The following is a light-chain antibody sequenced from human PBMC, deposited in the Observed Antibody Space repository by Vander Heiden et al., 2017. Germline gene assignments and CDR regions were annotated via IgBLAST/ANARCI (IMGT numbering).Light chain of an antibody. CDR2: AAS. CDR1: QSISSY. V-gene: IGKV1-39*01. Sequence: DIQMTQSPSSLSASVGDRVTITCRASQSISSYLNWYQQKPGKAPKLLIYAASSLQSGVPSRFSGSASGTDFTLTISRLHPEDFATYYCQRCDSTPLTFGQGTKLEMK. J-gene: IGKJ2*01. CDR3: QRCDSTPLT.